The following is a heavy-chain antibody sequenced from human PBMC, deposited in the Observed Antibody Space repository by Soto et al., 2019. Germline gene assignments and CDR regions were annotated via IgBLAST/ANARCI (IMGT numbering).Heavy chain of an antibody. Sequence: GGSLRLSCAASGFTFNNYNLHWVRQAPGNSLESVAVISFDGTTDYCADSVKGRFTVSRDNSKNTLSLQMDSLRPEDTAVYYCARDNRDCSSFNCYNPGRVFGLDVWGQGTTVTVSS. J-gene: IGHJ6*02. D-gene: IGHD2-2*02. CDR2: ISFDGTTD. V-gene: IGHV3-30-3*01. CDR1: GFTFNNYN. CDR3: ARDNRDCSSFNCYNPGRVFGLDV.